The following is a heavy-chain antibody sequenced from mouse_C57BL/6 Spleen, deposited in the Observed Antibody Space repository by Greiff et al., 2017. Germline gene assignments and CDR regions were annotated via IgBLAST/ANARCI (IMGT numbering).Heavy chain of an antibody. V-gene: IGHV5-9-1*02. CDR2: ISSGGDYI. CDR3: TRDDYGSSDPMDY. Sequence: EVMLVESGEGLVKPGGSLKLSCAASGFTFSSYAMSWVRQTPEQRLEWVAYISSGGDYIYYADTVKGRFTISRANARNTLYLQMSSLKSEDTAMYYCTRDDYGSSDPMDYWGQGTSVTVSS. CDR1: GFTFSSYA. J-gene: IGHJ4*01. D-gene: IGHD1-1*01.